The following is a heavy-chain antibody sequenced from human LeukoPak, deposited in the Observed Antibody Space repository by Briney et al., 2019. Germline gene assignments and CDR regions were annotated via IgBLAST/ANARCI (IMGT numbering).Heavy chain of an antibody. J-gene: IGHJ3*02. V-gene: IGHV4-61*02. CDR2: ISSSGST. Sequence: PSETLSLTCTVSGDSISSGDYYWSWIRQPAGKGLEWIGRISSSGSTNYNPSLKSRVTISVDTSKNQFSLKLSSVTAADTAVYYCARARRITMIVVVITPPAFDIWGQGTMVTVSS. CDR3: ARARRITMIVVVITPPAFDI. D-gene: IGHD3-22*01. CDR1: GDSISSGDYY.